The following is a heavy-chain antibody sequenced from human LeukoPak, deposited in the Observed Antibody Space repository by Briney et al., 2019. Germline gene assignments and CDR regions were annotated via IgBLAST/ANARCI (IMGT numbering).Heavy chain of an antibody. Sequence: SETLSLTCAVYGGSFSGYYRSWIRQPPGKGLEWIGEINHSGSTNYNPSLKSRVTISVDTSKNQFSLKLSSVTAANTAVYYCAASSSSWYQEDNNNWFDPWGQGTLVTVSS. D-gene: IGHD6-13*01. CDR3: AASSSSWYQEDNNNWFDP. V-gene: IGHV4-34*01. CDR1: GGSFSGYY. CDR2: INHSGST. J-gene: IGHJ5*02.